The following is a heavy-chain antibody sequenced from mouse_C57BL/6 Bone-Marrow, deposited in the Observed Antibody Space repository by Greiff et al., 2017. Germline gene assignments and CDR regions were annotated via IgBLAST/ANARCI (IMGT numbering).Heavy chain of an antibody. CDR2: LRNKANGYTT. J-gene: IGHJ2*01. Sequence: EVMLVESGGGLVQPGGSLSLSCAASGFTFTDYYMSWVRQPPGKALEWLGFLRNKANGYTTEYSASVKGRFTISRDNSQSILYLQMNALRAEDSATYYCARYDGGLRRYFDYWGQGTTLTVSS. CDR1: GFTFTDYY. V-gene: IGHV7-3*01. D-gene: IGHD2-4*01. CDR3: ARYDGGLRRYFDY.